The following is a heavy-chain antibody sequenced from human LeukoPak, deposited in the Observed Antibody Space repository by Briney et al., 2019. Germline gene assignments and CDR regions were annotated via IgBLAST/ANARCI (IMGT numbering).Heavy chain of an antibody. D-gene: IGHD2-15*01. CDR1: GFTFSSYG. J-gene: IGHJ4*02. CDR3: AKDFGRYCSGGSCYPGY. V-gene: IGHV3-30*02. Sequence: GGSLRLSCAASGFTFSSYGMHWVRQAPGKGLEWVAVIWYDGSNKYYADSVKGRFTISRDNSKNTLYLQMNSLRAEDTAVYYCAKDFGRYCSGGSCYPGYWGQGTLVTVSS. CDR2: IWYDGSNK.